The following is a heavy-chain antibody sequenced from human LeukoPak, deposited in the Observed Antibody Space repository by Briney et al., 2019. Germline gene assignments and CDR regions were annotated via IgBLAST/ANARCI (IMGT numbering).Heavy chain of an antibody. CDR1: GGSISSGDYY. V-gene: IGHV4-30-4*01. J-gene: IGHJ4*02. Sequence: SETLSLTCTVSGGSISSGDYYWSWIRQPPGKGLEWTGYIYYSGSTYYNPSLKSRVTISVDTSKNQFPLKLSSVTAADTAVYYCARDHRVGRVAAEFDYWGQGTLVTVSS. CDR2: IYYSGST. CDR3: ARDHRVGRVAAEFDY. D-gene: IGHD6-13*01.